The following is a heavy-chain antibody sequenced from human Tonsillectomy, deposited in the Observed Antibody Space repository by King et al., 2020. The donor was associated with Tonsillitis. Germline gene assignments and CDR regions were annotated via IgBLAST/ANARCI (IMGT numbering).Heavy chain of an antibody. CDR1: GGSFSGYY. J-gene: IGHJ6*02. CDR3: ARGGSSGWSPFIHYYYYCMDV. V-gene: IGHV4-34*01. D-gene: IGHD6-19*01. CDR2: INHSGST. Sequence: VQLQQWGAGLLKPSETLSLTCAVYGGSFSGYYWSWIRQPPGKGLEWIGEINHSGSTNYNPSLKSRVTISVDTSKNQFSLKLSSVTAADTAVYYCARGGSSGWSPFIHYYYYCMDVWGQGTTVTVSS.